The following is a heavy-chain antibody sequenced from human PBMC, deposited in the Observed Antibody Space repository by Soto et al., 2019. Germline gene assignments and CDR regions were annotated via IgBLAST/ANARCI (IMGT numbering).Heavy chain of an antibody. CDR2: IYSGGST. CDR1: GFTVSSNY. J-gene: IGHJ4*02. CDR3: ASGPYYCDSSGYPYYFDY. V-gene: IGHV3-53*01. Sequence: GGSLRLSCAASGFTVSSNYMSWVRQAPGKGLEWVSVIYSGGSTYYADSVKGRFTISRDNSKNTLYLQMNSLRAEDTAVYYCASGPYYCDSSGYPYYFDYWGQGTLVTVSS. D-gene: IGHD3-22*01.